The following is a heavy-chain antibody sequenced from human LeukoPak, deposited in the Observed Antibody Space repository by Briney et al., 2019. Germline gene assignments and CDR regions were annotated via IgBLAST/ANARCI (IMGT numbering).Heavy chain of an antibody. J-gene: IGHJ4*02. CDR1: TFDDYG. CDR3: ARDLLNEGNHLDY. Sequence: TFDDYGMSWIRQPPGKGLEWIGYIYYSGSTYYNPSLKSRVTISVDTSKNQSSLKLSSVTAADTAVYYCARDLLNEGNHLDYWGQGTLVTVSS. D-gene: IGHD4-23*01. V-gene: IGHV4-30-4*08. CDR2: IYYSGST.